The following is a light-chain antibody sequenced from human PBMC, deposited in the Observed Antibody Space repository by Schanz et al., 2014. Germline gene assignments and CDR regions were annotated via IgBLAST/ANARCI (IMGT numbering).Light chain of an antibody. V-gene: IGKV1-39*01. J-gene: IGKJ1*01. CDR3: QQYNSYSRT. CDR2: AAS. CDR1: HSISSY. Sequence: DIQMTQSPSSLSASVGDRVTITCRASHSISSYVNWYQQKPGKAPKVVIYAASSLQSGVPSRFSGSGSGTEFTLTISSLQPDDLATYYCQQYNSYSRTFGQGTKVEI.